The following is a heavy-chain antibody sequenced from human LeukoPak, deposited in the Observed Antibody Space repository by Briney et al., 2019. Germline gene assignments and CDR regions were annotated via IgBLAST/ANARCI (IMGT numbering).Heavy chain of an antibody. J-gene: IGHJ4*02. V-gene: IGHV3-7*01. CDR3: AKDLIRITMIVVVRMGFDY. Sequence: PGGSLRLSCAVSGFIFSSNWMSWVRQAPGKGLEWVANINEDGSVKYYVDSVKGRFTISRDNAKNSLYLQMSSLRAEDTAVYYCAKDLIRITMIVVVRMGFDYWGQGTLVTVSS. CDR1: GFIFSSNW. D-gene: IGHD3-22*01. CDR2: INEDGSVK.